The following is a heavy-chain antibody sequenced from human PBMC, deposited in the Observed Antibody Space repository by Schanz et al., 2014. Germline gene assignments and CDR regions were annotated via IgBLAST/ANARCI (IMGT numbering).Heavy chain of an antibody. CDR2: LKSKADGGTT. CDR3: TTGGRRGYSHYFYGMDV. CDR1: GFNLRRYS. D-gene: IGHD5-18*01. Sequence: QLVESGGGLVKPGGSLRLSCATSGFNLRRYSMNWVRQAPGGGLEWVGRLKSKADGGTTDYAAPVKGRFTISRDDSTNTLYLQMNSLKTEDTAVYYCTTGGRRGYSHYFYGMDVWGQGTTVTVSS. V-gene: IGHV3-15*01. J-gene: IGHJ6*02.